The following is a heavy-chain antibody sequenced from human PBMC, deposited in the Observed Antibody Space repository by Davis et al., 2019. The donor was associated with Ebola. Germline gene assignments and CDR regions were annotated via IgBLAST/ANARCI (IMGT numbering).Heavy chain of an antibody. CDR3: ARDTYYYESRMDV. Sequence: GESLKISCAASGFTVSSNYMSWVRQAPGKGLEWVSVIYSGGSTYYADSVKGRFTISRDNSKNTLYLQMNSLGAEDTAVYYCARDTYYYESRMDVWGKGTTVTVSS. D-gene: IGHD3-22*01. CDR1: GFTVSSNY. J-gene: IGHJ6*04. CDR2: IYSGGST. V-gene: IGHV3-53*01.